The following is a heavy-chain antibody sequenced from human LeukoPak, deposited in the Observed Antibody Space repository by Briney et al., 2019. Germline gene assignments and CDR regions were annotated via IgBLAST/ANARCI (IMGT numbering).Heavy chain of an antibody. Sequence: PGGSLRLSCAASGFTFSSIAMNWVRQAPGKGLEWVSYISSSGSTIYYEDSVEGRFTISRDNAKNSLYLQMNSLRAEDTAVYYCARDGVSYYYDSRGGHYFDYWGRGTLVSVSS. CDR3: ARDGVSYYYDSRGGHYFDY. D-gene: IGHD3-22*01. CDR1: GFTFSSIA. V-gene: IGHV3-48*03. CDR2: ISSSGSTI. J-gene: IGHJ4*02.